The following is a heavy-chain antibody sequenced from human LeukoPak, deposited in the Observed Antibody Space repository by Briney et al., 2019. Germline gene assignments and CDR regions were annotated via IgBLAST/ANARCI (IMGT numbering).Heavy chain of an antibody. D-gene: IGHD3-10*01. Sequence: SQTLSLTCAASGGSISSGSYYWSWLRQPAGKGLEWIGSGCTSGSTNYNPSLKRRVTISVDTSKNQFSLKLSTVTAADTAAYSCATEIMLRGVIPHYSDSWGQGTLVTVSS. CDR3: ATEIMLRGVIPHYSDS. CDR2: GCTSGST. J-gene: IGHJ4*02. V-gene: IGHV4-61*02. CDR1: GGSISSGSYY.